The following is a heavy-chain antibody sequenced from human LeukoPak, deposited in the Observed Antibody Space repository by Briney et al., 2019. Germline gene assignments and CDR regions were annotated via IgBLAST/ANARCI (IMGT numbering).Heavy chain of an antibody. V-gene: IGHV1-46*01. CDR2: INPGGGST. CDR1: GYTFTSYG. J-gene: IGHJ3*02. D-gene: IGHD1-7*01. CDR3: ARDQDWNYAFDI. Sequence: GASVKVSCKASGYTFTSYGISWVRQAPGQGLEWMGIINPGGGSTSYAQKFQGRVTMTRDTSTSTVYMELSSLRSEDTAVYYCARDQDWNYAFDIWGQGTMVTVSS.